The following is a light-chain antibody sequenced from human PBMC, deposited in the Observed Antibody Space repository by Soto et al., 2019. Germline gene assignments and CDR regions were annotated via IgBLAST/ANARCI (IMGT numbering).Light chain of an antibody. Sequence: DNVLTQSPGTLSLSPGERATLSCRASQSVNSDYLAWYQQKPGQAPRLLIYGASTRATGIPDRFSGSESGPDFTLTISRLEPEDLAVYYCQQYWNSPPWTFDQGTKVEIK. CDR3: QQYWNSPPWT. CDR1: QSVNSDY. V-gene: IGKV3-20*01. J-gene: IGKJ1*01. CDR2: GAS.